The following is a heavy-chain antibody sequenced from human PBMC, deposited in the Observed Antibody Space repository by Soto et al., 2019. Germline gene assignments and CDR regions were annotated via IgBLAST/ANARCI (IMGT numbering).Heavy chain of an antibody. J-gene: IGHJ4*02. V-gene: IGHV1-2*02. Sequence: ASVKVSCKASGYTFTDYYMHWLRQAPGQGLEWMGWTNVNSGGTNYAQRFQGRVTMTRDTSISTGYMELSRLRSDDTAVYYCARVMTAAATDYWGQGTLVTVSS. D-gene: IGHD2-15*01. CDR1: GYTFTDYY. CDR2: TNVNSGGT. CDR3: ARVMTAAATDY.